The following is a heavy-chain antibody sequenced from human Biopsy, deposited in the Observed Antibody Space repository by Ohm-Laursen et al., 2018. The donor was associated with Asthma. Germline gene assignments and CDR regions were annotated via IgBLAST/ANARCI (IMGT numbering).Heavy chain of an antibody. J-gene: IGHJ1*01. CDR1: GFTFGDYW. CDR2: IKHDGTEK. D-gene: IGHD3-3*02. Sequence: SLRLSCAASGFTFGDYWMSWVRQVPGKGLEWVANIKHDGTEKNHVDSLKGRFTISGDNAKNSLYLQMSSLRAEDTAVYYCARTFHFWSPYHAEHYQLWGQGTLVTVPS. CDR3: ARTFHFWSPYHAEHYQL. V-gene: IGHV3-7*01.